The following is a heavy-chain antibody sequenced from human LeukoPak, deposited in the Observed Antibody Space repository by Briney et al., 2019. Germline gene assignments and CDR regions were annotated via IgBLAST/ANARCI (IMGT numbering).Heavy chain of an antibody. CDR1: GDRVSSAA. Sequence: SQTLSLTCAISGDRVSSAAWSWIRQSPSRGLEWLGRTYYRSKWYNDYAVSVKSRITINPDTSKNQFSLQLNSVTPEDTAVYYCARGGIGYCTSSSCYFDYWGQGTLVTVSS. CDR2: TYYRSKWYN. V-gene: IGHV6-1*01. J-gene: IGHJ4*02. D-gene: IGHD2-2*01. CDR3: ARGGIGYCTSSSCYFDY.